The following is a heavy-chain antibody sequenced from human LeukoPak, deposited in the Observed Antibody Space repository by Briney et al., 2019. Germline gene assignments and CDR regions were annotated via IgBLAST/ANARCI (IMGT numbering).Heavy chain of an antibody. Sequence: GGSLRLSCAASGFSFSDYSMSWVRQAPGKGLEWLSSITSTSTFISYADSVRGRFTLSRDNAENSLYLQMNSLRAEDTAVYYCARGPHPTVTTQDAFDIWGQGTMVTVSS. CDR2: ITSTSTFI. V-gene: IGHV3-21*01. J-gene: IGHJ3*02. CDR3: ARGPHPTVTTQDAFDI. CDR1: GFSFSDYS. D-gene: IGHD4-17*01.